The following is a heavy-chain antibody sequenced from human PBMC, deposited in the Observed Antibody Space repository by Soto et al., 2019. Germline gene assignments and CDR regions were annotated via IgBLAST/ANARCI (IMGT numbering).Heavy chain of an antibody. J-gene: IGHJ6*02. CDR1: GFSLSTSGVG. Sequence: SGPTLVNPTQTLTLTCTFSGFSLSTSGVGVGWIRQPPGKALEWLALIYWNDDKRYSPSLKSRLTITKDTSKNQVVLTMTNMDPVDTATYYCAHTQVNGYSYGFGVYYYGMDVWGQGTTVTVSS. V-gene: IGHV2-5*01. D-gene: IGHD5-18*01. CDR3: AHTQVNGYSYGFGVYYYGMDV. CDR2: IYWNDDK.